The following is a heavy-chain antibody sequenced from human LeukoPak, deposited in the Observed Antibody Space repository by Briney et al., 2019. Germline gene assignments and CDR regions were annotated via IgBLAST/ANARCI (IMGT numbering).Heavy chain of an antibody. Sequence: GGSLRLSCAASGFNFNYVWMSWVRQAPGKGLEWVSRIRTKIDGETRDYAAPVKGRFTISRDDSKTTLYLQMNSLKTEDSAVYYCTTERNWELLRPLGMDIWGQGTTVTVSS. J-gene: IGHJ6*02. V-gene: IGHV3-15*01. CDR1: GFNFNYVW. CDR2: IRTKIDGETR. D-gene: IGHD1-26*01. CDR3: TTERNWELLRPLGMDI.